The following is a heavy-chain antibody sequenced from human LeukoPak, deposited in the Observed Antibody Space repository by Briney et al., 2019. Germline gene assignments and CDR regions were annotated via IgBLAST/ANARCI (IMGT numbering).Heavy chain of an antibody. CDR2: IHYSGST. CDR3: AREGQWLPDWFDP. J-gene: IGHJ5*02. V-gene: IGHV4-59*01. D-gene: IGHD6-19*01. Sequence: PSETLSLTCTVSGGSISGYYWSWIRQPPGQGLEWIGYIHYSGSTDYNPSLKGRVTISLDMSKNQLSLKINSMTAADTAVYYCAREGQWLPDWFDPWGQGTLVTVSS. CDR1: GGSISGYY.